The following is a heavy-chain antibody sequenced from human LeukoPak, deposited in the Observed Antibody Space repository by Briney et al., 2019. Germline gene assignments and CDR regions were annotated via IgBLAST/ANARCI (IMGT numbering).Heavy chain of an antibody. CDR1: GGSFSGYY. D-gene: IGHD3-10*01. Sequence: SETLSLTCAVYGGSFSGYYWNWIRQPPGKGLEWIGEINHSGSTTYNPSLKSRVTISVDTSKNQFSLKLSSVTAADTAVYYCARGEYDYLDYWGQGTLVTVSS. CDR2: INHSGST. J-gene: IGHJ4*02. V-gene: IGHV4-34*01. CDR3: ARGEYDYLDY.